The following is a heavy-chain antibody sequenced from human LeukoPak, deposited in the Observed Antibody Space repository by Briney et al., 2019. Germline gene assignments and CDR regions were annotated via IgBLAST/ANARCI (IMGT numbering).Heavy chain of an antibody. CDR1: GFTFSSHW. D-gene: IGHD4-17*01. Sequence: GGSLRLSCAASGFTFSSHWMNWVRQAPGKGLEWVANIKQGGGERNYVDSVKGRFTVSRDDAKSSLYLQMNSLRAEDTAIYYCARGPNYGSRTDYLDYWGQGPLVTVSS. CDR2: IKQGGGER. CDR3: ARGPNYGSRTDYLDY. J-gene: IGHJ4*02. V-gene: IGHV3-7*03.